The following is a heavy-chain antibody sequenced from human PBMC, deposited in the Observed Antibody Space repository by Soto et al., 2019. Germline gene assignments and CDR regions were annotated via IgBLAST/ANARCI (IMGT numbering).Heavy chain of an antibody. J-gene: IGHJ1*01. CDR1: GGSISSYY. Sequence: SETLSLTCTVSGGSISSYYWSWIRQPPGKGLEWIGYIYYSGSTNYNPSLKSRVTISVDTSKNQFSLKLSSVTAADTAVYYCARAPAAAAGTLGYRAESFQHWGQGTLVTVSS. V-gene: IGHV4-59*01. CDR3: ARAPAAAAGTLGYRAESFQH. CDR2: IYYSGST. D-gene: IGHD6-13*01.